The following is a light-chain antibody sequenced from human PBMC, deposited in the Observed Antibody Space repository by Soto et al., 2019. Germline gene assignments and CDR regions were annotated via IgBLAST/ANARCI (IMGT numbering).Light chain of an antibody. J-gene: IGKJ1*01. V-gene: IGKV3-20*01. CDR3: QQHFDSRT. CDR1: QSLLSSY. CDR2: GAS. Sequence: PGERATLSCRASQSLLSSYLAWYQQKPGQAPRLLIYGASSRATGVPDRFSGSGSGTDFTLTITRLVPEDFAMYYCQQHFDSRTFGQGTRVEIK.